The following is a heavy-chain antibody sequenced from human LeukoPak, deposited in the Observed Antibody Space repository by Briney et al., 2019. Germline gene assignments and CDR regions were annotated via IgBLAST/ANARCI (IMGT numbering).Heavy chain of an antibody. CDR2: IYSGGST. CDR3: ARDPARSYYFDY. V-gene: IGHV3-66*01. CDR1: GFTVSSNY. J-gene: IGHJ4*02. Sequence: GGSLRLSCAASGFTVSSNYMSWVCQAPGKGLEWVSVIYSGGSTYYADSVKGRFTISRDNSKNTLYLQMNSLRAEDTAVYYCARDPARSYYFDYWGQGTLVTVSS.